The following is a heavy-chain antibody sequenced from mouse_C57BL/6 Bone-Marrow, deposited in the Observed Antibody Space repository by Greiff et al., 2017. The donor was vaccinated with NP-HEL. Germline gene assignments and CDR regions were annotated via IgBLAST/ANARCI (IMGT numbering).Heavy chain of an antibody. CDR3: VRQRDDGYFFAY. Sequence: GGGLVQPKGSLKLSCAASGFSFNTYAMNWVRQAPGKGLEWVARIRSKSNNYATYYADSVKDRFTISRDDSESMLYLQMNNLKTEDTAMYYCVRQRDDGYFFAYWGQGTLVTVSA. D-gene: IGHD2-3*01. CDR2: IRSKSNNYAT. V-gene: IGHV10-1*01. CDR1: GFSFNTYA. J-gene: IGHJ3*01.